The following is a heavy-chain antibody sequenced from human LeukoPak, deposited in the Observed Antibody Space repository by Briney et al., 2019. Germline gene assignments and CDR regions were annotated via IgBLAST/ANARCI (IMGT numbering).Heavy chain of an antibody. CDR1: GGSISSYY. D-gene: IGHD3-10*01. CDR3: AREFYRGVMDAFDI. Sequence: SETLSLTCTVSGGSISSYYWSWIRQPAGKGLEWIGRIYTSGSTNYNPSLKSRVTMSVDTSKNQFSLKLSSVTAADTAVYYCAREFYRGVMDAFDIWGQGTMVTVSS. V-gene: IGHV4-4*07. CDR2: IYTSGST. J-gene: IGHJ3*02.